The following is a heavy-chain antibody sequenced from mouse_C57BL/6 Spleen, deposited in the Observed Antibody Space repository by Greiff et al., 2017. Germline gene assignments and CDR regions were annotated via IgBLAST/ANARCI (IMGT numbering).Heavy chain of an antibody. CDR3: ARSPIPSPVDY. V-gene: IGHV1-82*01. J-gene: IGHJ2*01. CDR2: IYPGDGDT. Sequence: QVQLQQSGPELVKPGASVKISCKASGYAFSSSWMNWVKQRPGKGLEWIGRIYPGDGDTNYNGKFKGKATLTADKSSSTAYMQLSSLTSEDSAVYFCARSPIPSPVDYWGQGTTLTVSS. CDR1: GYAFSSSW.